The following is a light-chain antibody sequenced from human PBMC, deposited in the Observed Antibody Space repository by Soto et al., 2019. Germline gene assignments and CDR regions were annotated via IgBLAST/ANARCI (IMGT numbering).Light chain of an antibody. CDR3: QQRNNWPPGGT. CDR1: QSVSSSY. Sequence: EIVLTQSPGTLSLSPGERATLSCRASQSVSSSYLAWYQQKPGRAPRLLIYGASSRATGIPDRFSGSGSGTDFTLTISRLEPEDFAVYYCQQRNNWPPGGTFGQGTKVEIK. V-gene: IGKV3D-20*02. J-gene: IGKJ1*01. CDR2: GAS.